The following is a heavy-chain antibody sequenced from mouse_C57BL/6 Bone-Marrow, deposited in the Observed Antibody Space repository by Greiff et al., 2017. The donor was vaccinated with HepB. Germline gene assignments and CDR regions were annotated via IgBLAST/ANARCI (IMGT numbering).Heavy chain of an antibody. Sequence: LVESGAELVKPGASVKMSCKASGYTFTTYPIEWMKQNHGKSLEWIGNFHPYNDDTKYNEKFKGKATLTVEKSSSTVYLELSRLTSDDSAVYYCARKDYDDGGYAMDYWGQGTSVTVSS. D-gene: IGHD2-4*01. V-gene: IGHV1-47*01. CDR3: ARKDYDDGGYAMDY. CDR1: GYTFTTYP. CDR2: FHPYNDDT. J-gene: IGHJ4*01.